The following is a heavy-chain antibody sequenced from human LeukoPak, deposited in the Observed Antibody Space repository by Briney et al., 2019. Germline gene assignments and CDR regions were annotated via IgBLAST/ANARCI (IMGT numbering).Heavy chain of an antibody. J-gene: IGHJ4*02. V-gene: IGHV1-18*01. CDR2: ISAYNGNT. D-gene: IGHD1-26*01. Sequence: GASVKVSCKASGYTFTSYGISWVRQAPGQGLEWMGWISAYNGNTNYAQKLQGRVTMTRDTSTSTVYMELSSLRSEDTAVYYCARVAVGATYFDYWGQGTLVTVSS. CDR3: ARVAVGATYFDY. CDR1: GYTFTSYG.